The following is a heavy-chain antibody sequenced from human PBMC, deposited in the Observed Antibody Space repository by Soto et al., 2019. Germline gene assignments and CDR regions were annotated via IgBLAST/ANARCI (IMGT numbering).Heavy chain of an antibody. J-gene: IGHJ4*02. V-gene: IGHV4-30-4*01. Sequence: QVQLQESGPGLVKPSQTLSLTCTVSGGSISSGDCYWSWIRQPPGKGLVWVGYVYYSGSTYYNPSLKTRVTTAVETPNHQFSLKLSSVTAADPAVYHCARWSYCTNGECYTRFHYWGRGTLAPVSS. CDR2: VYYSGST. CDR1: GGSISSGDCY. CDR3: ARWSYCTNGECYTRFHY. D-gene: IGHD2-8*01.